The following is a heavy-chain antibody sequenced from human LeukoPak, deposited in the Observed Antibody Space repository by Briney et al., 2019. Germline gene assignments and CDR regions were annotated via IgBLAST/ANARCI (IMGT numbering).Heavy chain of an antibody. J-gene: IGHJ4*02. Sequence: ASVKVSCKASGYTFTSYGISWVRQAPGQGLEWMGWISAYNGNTNYAQKLQGRVTMTKDTSTSTACMELRSLRSDDTAVYYCARDYYDSSGYFDYWGQGTLVTVSS. CDR2: ISAYNGNT. CDR3: ARDYYDSSGYFDY. CDR1: GYTFTSYG. D-gene: IGHD3-22*01. V-gene: IGHV1-18*01.